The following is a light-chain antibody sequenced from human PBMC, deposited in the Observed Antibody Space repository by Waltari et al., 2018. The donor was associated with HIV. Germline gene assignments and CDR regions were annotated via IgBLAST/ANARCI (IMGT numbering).Light chain of an antibody. CDR3: QAWDSNTGV. Sequence: SYELTQPPSVSVSPGQTDSITCSGDKLGDKYAYWYQQKPGQSPVLVIYVDTQRPSGIPERFSGSNSGNTATLTISGTQAMDEADYYCQAWDSNTGVFGGGTKLTVL. CDR1: KLGDKY. V-gene: IGLV3-1*01. CDR2: VDT. J-gene: IGLJ2*01.